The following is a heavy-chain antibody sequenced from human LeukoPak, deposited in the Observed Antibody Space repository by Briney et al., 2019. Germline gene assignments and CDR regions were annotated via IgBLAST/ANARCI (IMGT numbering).Heavy chain of an antibody. CDR3: AKGTMIVVLGGY. CDR1: GFTFSSYS. V-gene: IGHV3-23*01. CDR2: LSNSGDSR. J-gene: IGHJ4*02. D-gene: IGHD3-22*01. Sequence: QPGGSLRLSCAASGFTFSSYSMNWVRQTPGKGLEWVSGLSNSGDSRYYADSVQGRFTISRDNSKDTLYLQMNSLRAEDTAVYYCAKGTMIVVLGGYWGQGTLVTVSS.